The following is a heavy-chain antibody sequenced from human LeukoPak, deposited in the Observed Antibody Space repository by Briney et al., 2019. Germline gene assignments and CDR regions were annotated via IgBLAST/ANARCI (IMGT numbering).Heavy chain of an antibody. CDR1: GFTFSSYG. V-gene: IGHV3-30*18. D-gene: IGHD1-7*01. J-gene: IGHJ6*04. Sequence: GGSLRLFCAACGFTFSSYGMHCVRHAPGKGLEGVAVISYEGSNKYCADSVKGRFTISRENSKNTLYLKMNRLRAEDTAVYYCAKDQPRNSYYYYGMDVWGKGTTVTVSS. CDR3: AKDQPRNSYYYYGMDV. CDR2: ISYEGSNK.